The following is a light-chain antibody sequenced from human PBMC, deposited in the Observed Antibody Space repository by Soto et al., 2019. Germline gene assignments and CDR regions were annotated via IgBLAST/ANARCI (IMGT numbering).Light chain of an antibody. CDR2: EGG. CDR1: SSDVGRYNL. CDR3: CSYAGFNTFVV. J-gene: IGLJ2*01. V-gene: IGLV2-23*01. Sequence: QSVLTQPASVSGSPGQSITISCAGTSSDVGRYNLVSWYQHHPDKAPKLLIYEGGQRPSGVSDRFSGSKSDNTASLTISGLQSEDEADYYCCSYAGFNTFVVFGGGTKLTVL.